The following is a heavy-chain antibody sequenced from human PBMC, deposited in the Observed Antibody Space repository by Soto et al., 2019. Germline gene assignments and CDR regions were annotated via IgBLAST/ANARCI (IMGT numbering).Heavy chain of an antibody. Sequence: PGESLKISCKGSGYSFTSYWIGWVRQMPGKGLEWMGIIYPGDSDTRYSPSFQGQVTISADKSISTAYLQWSSLKASDTAMYYCARHKTPWNTIEGYYYYYGMDVWGQGTTVTVSS. J-gene: IGHJ6*02. CDR3: ARHKTPWNTIEGYYYYYGMDV. CDR1: GYSFTSYW. CDR2: IYPGDSDT. V-gene: IGHV5-51*01. D-gene: IGHD3-3*01.